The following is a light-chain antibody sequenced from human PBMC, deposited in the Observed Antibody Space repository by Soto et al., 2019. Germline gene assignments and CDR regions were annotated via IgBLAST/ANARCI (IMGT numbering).Light chain of an antibody. CDR1: QSVSRN. J-gene: IGKJ2*01. Sequence: EILMTQSPATLSASPGERATLSCRASQSVSRNLSWYQQKPGQTPMLLIYGASTRATGIPARFSGGGSGTEFPLTIISLQSEDFAVYYCQQYDNWPPYTFGQGTKLEIK. CDR3: QQYDNWPPYT. V-gene: IGKV3-15*01. CDR2: GAS.